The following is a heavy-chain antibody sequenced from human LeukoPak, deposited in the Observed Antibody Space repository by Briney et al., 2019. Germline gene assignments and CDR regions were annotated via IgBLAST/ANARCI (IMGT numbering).Heavy chain of an antibody. CDR3: ARGRETYNFDY. D-gene: IGHD5-18*01. CDR2: ISYDGSNM. Sequence: PGGSLRLSCAASGFTFSSFAMHWVRQAPGEGLEWVAVISYDGSNMYYADSVKGRFTISRDNYINTLYLQMNSLRPEDMATFYCARGRETYNFDYWGQGTLVTVSS. V-gene: IGHV3-30*04. CDR1: GFTFSSFA. J-gene: IGHJ4*02.